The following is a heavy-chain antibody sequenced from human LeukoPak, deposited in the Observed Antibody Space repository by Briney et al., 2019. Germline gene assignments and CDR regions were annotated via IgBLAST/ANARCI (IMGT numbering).Heavy chain of an antibody. V-gene: IGHV1-46*01. Sequence: ASVKVSCKASGYTFTSYYMHWVRQAPGQGLEWMGIINPSGGSTSYAQKFQGRVTMTRDMSTSTVYMELSSLGSEDTAVYYCARDSNRITIFGVVRNDAFDIWGQGTMVTVSS. CDR2: INPSGGST. D-gene: IGHD3-3*01. CDR1: GYTFTSYY. J-gene: IGHJ3*02. CDR3: ARDSNRITIFGVVRNDAFDI.